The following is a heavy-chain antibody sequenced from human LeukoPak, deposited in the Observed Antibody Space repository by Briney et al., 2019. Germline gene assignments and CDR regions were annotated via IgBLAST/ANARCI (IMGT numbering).Heavy chain of an antibody. Sequence: GSLRLSCAASGFTFDDYAMHWVRQAPGKGLEWVSLISGDGGRTFYADSVKGRFTISRDNSKNCLYLQMNSLRTEDTALYYCAKDQDSSGWYWVYWGQGTLVTVSS. CDR3: AKDQDSSGWYWVY. V-gene: IGHV3-43*02. D-gene: IGHD6-19*01. CDR2: ISGDGGRT. CDR1: GFTFDDYA. J-gene: IGHJ4*02.